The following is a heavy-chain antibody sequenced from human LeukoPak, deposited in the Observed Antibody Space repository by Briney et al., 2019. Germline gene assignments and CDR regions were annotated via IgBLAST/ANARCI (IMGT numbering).Heavy chain of an antibody. J-gene: IGHJ6*01. Sequence: GGSLRLSCTASGFTSSGHYASWIRQTPEKGRGWISYIDLSSSTIYYADSVKGRFTIARDNARNSVYLQMNSLRAEDTAVYYCARGHYGFDVWGQGTTVTVSS. CDR1: GFTSSGHY. V-gene: IGHV3-11*01. CDR2: IDLSSSTI. CDR3: ARGHYGFDV.